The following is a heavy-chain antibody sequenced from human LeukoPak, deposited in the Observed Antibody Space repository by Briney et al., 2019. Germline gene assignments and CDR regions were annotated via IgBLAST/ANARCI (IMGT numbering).Heavy chain of an antibody. CDR2: ISSGGSDK. CDR1: GVIFRKYG. J-gene: IGHJ6*02. Sequence: GGSLTLSCAASGVIFRKYGLNWVRQASGKGLEWVAFISSGGSDKNYADSVNGRFTISRDKDEKLLYLQMTSPRAEDTAIYCCARDHWLAYYYHGMVVWGQGTTVTVS. D-gene: IGHD6-19*01. CDR3: ARDHWLAYYYHGMVV. V-gene: IGHV3-30*03.